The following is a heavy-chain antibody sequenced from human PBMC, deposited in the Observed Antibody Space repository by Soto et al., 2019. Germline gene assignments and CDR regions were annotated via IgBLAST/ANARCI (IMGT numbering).Heavy chain of an antibody. V-gene: IGHV1-46*01. D-gene: IGHD4-17*01. J-gene: IGHJ4*02. CDR2: INPSGGST. CDR1: GYTFTSYY. CDR3: ARVCSTTTVTLSLYY. Sequence: ASVKVSCKASGYTFTSYYMHWVRQAPGQGLEWMGIINPSGGSTSYAQKFQGRVTMTRDTSTSTVYMELSSLRSEDTAVYYCARVCSTTTVTLSLYYWGQGTLVTVS.